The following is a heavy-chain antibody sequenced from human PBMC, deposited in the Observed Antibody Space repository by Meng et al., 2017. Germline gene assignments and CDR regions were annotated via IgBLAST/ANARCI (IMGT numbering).Heavy chain of an antibody. CDR2: IYYSGST. D-gene: IGHD2-2*01. Sequence: GSLRLSCTVSGGSISSYYWSWIRQPPGKGLEWIGYIYYSGSTNCNPSLKSRVTISVDTSKNQFSLKLSSVTAADTAVYYCARNDCSSTSCYAGAFDIWGQGTMVTVSS. CDR3: ARNDCSSTSCYAGAFDI. J-gene: IGHJ3*02. CDR1: GGSISSYY. V-gene: IGHV4-59*01.